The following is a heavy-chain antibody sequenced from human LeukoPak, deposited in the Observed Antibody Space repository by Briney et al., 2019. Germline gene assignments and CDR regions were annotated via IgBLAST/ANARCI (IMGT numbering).Heavy chain of an antibody. Sequence: GSLRLSCAASGFTFSSYAMHWVRRAPGKGLEWVAVISYDGSNKYYADSVKGRFTISRDNSKNTLHLQMNSLRADDTAVYYCAKGGTGSCYSKADKWGQGTLVTVSS. J-gene: IGHJ4*02. D-gene: IGHD2-15*01. CDR1: GFTFSSYA. V-gene: IGHV3-30-3*01. CDR3: AKGGTGSCYSKADK. CDR2: ISYDGSNK.